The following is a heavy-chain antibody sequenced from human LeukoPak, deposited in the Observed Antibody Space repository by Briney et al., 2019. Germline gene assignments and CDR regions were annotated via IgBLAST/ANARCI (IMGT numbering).Heavy chain of an antibody. J-gene: IGHJ5*02. D-gene: IGHD6-6*01. CDR1: GYTFITYY. V-gene: IGHV1-46*01. Sequence: ASVKVSCKAFGYTFITYYMHWVRQAPGQGLEWMGIINPSGGSTSYAQKFQGRVTMTRDMSTSTVYMELSSLRSEDTAVYYCARDGIYSRSGNWFDPWGQGTQVTVSS. CDR2: INPSGGST. CDR3: ARDGIYSRSGNWFDP.